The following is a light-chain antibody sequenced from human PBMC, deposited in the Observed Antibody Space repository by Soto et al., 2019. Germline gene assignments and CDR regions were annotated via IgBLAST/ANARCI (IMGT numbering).Light chain of an antibody. Sequence: QSVLTQPASVSGSPGQSITISCTGTSSDVGAYNFVSWYQQYPGKAPKLMIYDVINRPSGVSNRFSGSKSGTTASLTISGLQAEDEADYYCTSYTSSNTQVFGGGTKSPS. J-gene: IGLJ2*01. V-gene: IGLV2-14*01. CDR2: DVI. CDR3: TSYTSSNTQV. CDR1: SSDVGAYNF.